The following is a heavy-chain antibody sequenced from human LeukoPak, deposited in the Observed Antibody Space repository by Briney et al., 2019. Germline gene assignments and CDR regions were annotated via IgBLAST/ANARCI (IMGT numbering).Heavy chain of an antibody. CDR3: AKPRIVGASATFDY. CDR1: GFTFSSYG. Sequence: GGSLRLSCAASGFTFSSYGMHWVRQAPGKGLEWVAFIRYDGSNKYYADSVKGRFTISRDNSKNTLYLQMNSLRAEDTAVYYCAKPRIVGASATFDYWGQGTLVTVSS. V-gene: IGHV3-30*02. CDR2: IRYDGSNK. D-gene: IGHD1-26*01. J-gene: IGHJ4*02.